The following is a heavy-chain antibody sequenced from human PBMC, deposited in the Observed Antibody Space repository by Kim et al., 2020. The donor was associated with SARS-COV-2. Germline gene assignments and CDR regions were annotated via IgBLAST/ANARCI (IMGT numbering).Heavy chain of an antibody. CDR2: ISSSSSTI. CDR1: GFTFSSYS. CDR3: ARESPGYSSALGAFDI. V-gene: IGHV3-48*02. D-gene: IGHD6-19*01. Sequence: GGSLRLSCAASGFTFSSYSMNWVRQAPGKGLEWVSYISSSSSTIYYADSVKGRFTISRDNAKNSLYLQMNSLRDEDTAVYYCARESPGYSSALGAFDIWGQGTMVTVSS. J-gene: IGHJ3*02.